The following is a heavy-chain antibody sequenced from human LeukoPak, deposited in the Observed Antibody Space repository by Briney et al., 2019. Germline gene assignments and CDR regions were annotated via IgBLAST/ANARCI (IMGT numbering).Heavy chain of an antibody. J-gene: IGHJ4*02. CDR3: ARDSALLNNGDWYGGSDY. CDR2: MSALNGNT. Sequence: ASVKVSCKASGYTFTSYGISWVRQAPGQGLEWMGWMSALNGNTNYQHKFQGRVTMTTDTSKNTAYMELRSLRSDDTAMYYCARDSALLNNGDWYGGSDYWCQGTLVTVSS. V-gene: IGHV1-18*01. D-gene: IGHD4-17*01. CDR1: GYTFTSYG.